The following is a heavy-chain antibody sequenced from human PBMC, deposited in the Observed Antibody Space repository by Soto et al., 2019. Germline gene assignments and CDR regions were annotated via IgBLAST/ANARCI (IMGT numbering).Heavy chain of an antibody. D-gene: IGHD6-25*01. CDR1: GYTFTSYV. CDR2: ISAYNGNT. V-gene: IGHV1-18*03. CDR3: ARDRFIAAVTYYYYRMDV. Sequence: GASVKVSCKASGYTFTSYVISWVRQAPGQGLEWMGWISAYNGNTNYAQKLQGRVTMTTDTSTSTAYMELSSLRSDDMAVYYCARDRFIAAVTYYYYRMDVWGQGTTVTVSS. J-gene: IGHJ6*02.